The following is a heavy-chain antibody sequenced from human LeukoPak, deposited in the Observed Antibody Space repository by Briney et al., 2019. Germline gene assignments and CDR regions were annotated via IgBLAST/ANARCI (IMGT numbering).Heavy chain of an antibody. V-gene: IGHV1-24*01. D-gene: IGHD3-22*01. CDR2: FDPEDGET. Sequence: AASVKVSCKVPGYTLTELSMHWVRQAPGKGLEWMGGFDPEDGETIYAQKFQGRVTMTEDTSTDTAYMELSSLRSEDTAVYYCATNYYDSSGYIDYWGQGTLVTVSS. J-gene: IGHJ4*02. CDR3: ATNYYDSSGYIDY. CDR1: GYTLTELS.